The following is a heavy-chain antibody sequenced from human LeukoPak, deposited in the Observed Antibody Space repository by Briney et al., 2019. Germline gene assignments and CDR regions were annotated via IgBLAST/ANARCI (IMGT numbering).Heavy chain of an antibody. V-gene: IGHV3-7*05. Sequence: RGSLRLPCGASGFTFNSEWMSWVRQAPGEGLEWVAIIKPDGSATSYVDSVKGRFTISRDNAKNSLSLQMNSLRVEDTAVYYCARGGSMDVWGQGTAVTVSS. CDR2: IKPDGSAT. J-gene: IGHJ6*02. CDR3: ARGGSMDV. CDR1: GFTFNSEW.